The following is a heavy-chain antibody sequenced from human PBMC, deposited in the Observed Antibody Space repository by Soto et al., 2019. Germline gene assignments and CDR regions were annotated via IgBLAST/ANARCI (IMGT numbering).Heavy chain of an antibody. J-gene: IGHJ6*02. CDR2: ISYDGSNK. CDR1: GFTFSSYA. CDR3: ARDDLGDCSGGSCEDGMDV. D-gene: IGHD2-15*01. V-gene: IGHV3-30-3*01. Sequence: QVQLVESGGGVVQPGRSLRLSCAASGFTFSSYAMHWVRQAPGKGLEWVAVISYDGSNKYYADSVKGRFTISRDNSKNTLYLQMNSLRAEDTAVYYCARDDLGDCSGGSCEDGMDVWGQGTTVTFSS.